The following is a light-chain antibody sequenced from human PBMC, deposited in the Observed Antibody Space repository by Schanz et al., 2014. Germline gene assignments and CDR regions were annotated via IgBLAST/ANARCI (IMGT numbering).Light chain of an antibody. CDR2: GAS. CDR3: QYYGTSFWT. J-gene: IGKJ5*01. CDR1: QSVSTY. Sequence: EIVLTQSPATLSLSPGERATLSCRASQSVSTYLAWYQQKPGQAPRLLIYGASTRATGIPDRFSGSGSGTDFTLTISRLEPEDFAVYYCQYYGTSFWTFGQGTRLEIK. V-gene: IGKV3-20*01.